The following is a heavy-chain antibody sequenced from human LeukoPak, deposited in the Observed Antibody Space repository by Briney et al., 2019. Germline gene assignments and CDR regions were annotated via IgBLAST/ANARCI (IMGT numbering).Heavy chain of an antibody. CDR2: ISSTGGTT. CDR3: AKNGDRGAYCTGGTCYPYFYYYMDV. Sequence: PGGSLRLSCAASGFTFSSYWMHWVRQAPGKGLEWVSSISSTGGTTYYADSVKGRFTISRVNSKNTLYLQMNSLRAEDTAIYYCAKNGDRGAYCTGGTCYPYFYYYMDVWGKGTTVTI. J-gene: IGHJ6*03. V-gene: IGHV3-23*01. CDR1: GFTFSSYW. D-gene: IGHD2-15*01.